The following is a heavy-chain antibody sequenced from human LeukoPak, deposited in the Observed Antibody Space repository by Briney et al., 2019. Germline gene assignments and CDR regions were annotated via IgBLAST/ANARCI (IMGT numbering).Heavy chain of an antibody. CDR1: GGSISSDY. J-gene: IGHJ4*02. V-gene: IGHV4-59*08. CDR2: IYYSVST. Sequence: PSETLSLTCTVSGGSISSDYWSWIRQPPGKGLEWIGYIYYSVSTNYNPSLKSRVTISVDTSKNQFSLKLTSVTAADTAVYYCARRMYGSSFDYWGQGTLVTVSS. CDR3: ARRMYGSSFDY. D-gene: IGHD6-6*01.